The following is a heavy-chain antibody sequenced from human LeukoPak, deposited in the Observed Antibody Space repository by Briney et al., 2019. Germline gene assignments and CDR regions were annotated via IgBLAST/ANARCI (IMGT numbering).Heavy chain of an antibody. CDR2: INWNGGST. D-gene: IGHD1-26*01. Sequence: GGSLRLSCAASRFTFDDYGMSWVRQAPGMGLEWVSGINWNGGSTGYADSVKGRFTISRDNAKNSLYLQMNSLRAEDTALYYCARYGRSGSYNLDYWGQGTLVTVSS. J-gene: IGHJ4*02. V-gene: IGHV3-20*04. CDR3: ARYGRSGSYNLDY. CDR1: RFTFDDYG.